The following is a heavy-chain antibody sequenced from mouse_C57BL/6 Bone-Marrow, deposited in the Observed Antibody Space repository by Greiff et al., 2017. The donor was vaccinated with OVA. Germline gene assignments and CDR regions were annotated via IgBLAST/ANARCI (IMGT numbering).Heavy chain of an antibody. J-gene: IGHJ2*01. CDR3: ARGHAYCDYVDY. CDR2: IYPADSET. D-gene: IGHD2-4*01. Sequence: QVQLKQSGAELVRPGSSVKLSCKASGYTFTSYWMDWVKQRPGQGLEWIGNIYPADSETHYNQKFKDKATLTVDKSSSTADMQLSSLTSEDAAVYYCARGHAYCDYVDYWGQGTTLTVSS. CDR1: GYTFTSYW. V-gene: IGHV1-61*01.